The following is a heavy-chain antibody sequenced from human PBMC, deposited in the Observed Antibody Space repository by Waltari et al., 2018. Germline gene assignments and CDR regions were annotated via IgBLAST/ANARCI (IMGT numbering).Heavy chain of an antibody. Sequence: QVQLVQSGAEVKKPGSSVKVSCKASGGTFSSSAISWVRQAPGQGLEWMGGIIPIFGTATYAQKFQGRVTITADESTSTAYMELSSLRSEDTAVYYCAQRSTGTVNFDYWGQGTLVTVSS. J-gene: IGHJ4*02. D-gene: IGHD4-17*01. V-gene: IGHV1-69*01. CDR3: AQRSTGTVNFDY. CDR1: GGTFSSSA. CDR2: IIPIFGTA.